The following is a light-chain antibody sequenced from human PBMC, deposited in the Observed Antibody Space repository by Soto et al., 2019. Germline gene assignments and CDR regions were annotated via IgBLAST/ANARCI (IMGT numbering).Light chain of an antibody. V-gene: IGKV1-5*03. CDR3: QQYTSYSPT. CDR1: QSISVW. J-gene: IGKJ1*01. CDR2: KAS. Sequence: DIQMTQSPSTLSASVGDRVTITCRASQSISVWLAWYQQKAGKAPNLLIYKASRLESGVPSRFSGSGSETEFTLTISSLQPGDSATYYCQQYTSYSPTFGQGTKVDIK.